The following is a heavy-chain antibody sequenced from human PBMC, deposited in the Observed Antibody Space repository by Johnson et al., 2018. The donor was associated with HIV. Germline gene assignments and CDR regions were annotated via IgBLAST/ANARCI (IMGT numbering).Heavy chain of an antibody. V-gene: IGHV3-7*01. D-gene: IGHD4-17*01. CDR1: GFTFSRYW. CDR3: AREVTYEPLHRIYHYGDYPAFDI. J-gene: IGHJ3*02. CDR2: VKQDGSEK. Sequence: VQLVESGGGLVQPGGSLRLSCATSGFTFSRYWMNWVRQAPGKGLEWVANVKQDGSEKYYVDSVKGRFTISRDNTKNSLYLQINSLRAEDTAVYYCAREVTYEPLHRIYHYGDYPAFDIWGQGTMVTVFS.